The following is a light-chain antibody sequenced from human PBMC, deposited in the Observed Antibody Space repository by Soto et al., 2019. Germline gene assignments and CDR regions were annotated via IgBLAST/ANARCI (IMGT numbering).Light chain of an antibody. Sequence: QSVLTQPPSASGTHGQRVTISCSGSSANIGSNTVNWYQQLPGTAPKVLIYRNNKRPSGVPDRFSGSKSGSSASLAISGLQSEDESDYYCAAWDDSLNGVVFGGVTKLTVL. J-gene: IGLJ2*01. CDR1: SANIGSNT. CDR2: RNN. V-gene: IGLV1-44*01. CDR3: AAWDDSLNGVV.